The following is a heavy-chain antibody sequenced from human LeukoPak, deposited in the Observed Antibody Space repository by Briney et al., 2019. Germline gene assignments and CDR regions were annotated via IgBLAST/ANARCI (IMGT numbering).Heavy chain of an antibody. Sequence: SVKVSCKASGYTFTSYYMHWVRQAPGQGPEWMGRIIPILGIANYAQKFQGRVTITAGKSTSTAYMELSSLRSEDTAVYYCARDRPGGVLMVYATNWFDPWGQGTLVTVSS. CDR1: GYTFTSYY. CDR2: IIPILGIA. V-gene: IGHV1-69*04. J-gene: IGHJ5*02. D-gene: IGHD2-8*01. CDR3: ARDRPGGVLMVYATNWFDP.